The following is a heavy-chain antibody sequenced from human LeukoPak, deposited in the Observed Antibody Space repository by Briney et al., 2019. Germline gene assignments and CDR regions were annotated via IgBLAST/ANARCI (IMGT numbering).Heavy chain of an antibody. Sequence: PSETLSLTCTVSGGSISSGGYYWSWIRQHPGKGLEWIGYIYYSGSTNYNPSLKSRVTISVDTSKNQFSLKLSSVTAADTAVYYCARHHPVAGTSSLDYWGQGTLVTVSS. CDR1: GGSISSGGYY. CDR3: ARHHPVAGTSSLDY. D-gene: IGHD6-19*01. V-gene: IGHV4-31*03. CDR2: IYYSGST. J-gene: IGHJ4*02.